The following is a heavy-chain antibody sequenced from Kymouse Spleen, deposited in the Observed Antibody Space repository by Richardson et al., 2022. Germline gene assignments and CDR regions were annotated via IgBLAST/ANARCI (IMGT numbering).Heavy chain of an antibody. J-gene: IGHJ6*02. V-gene: IGHV4-34*01. CDR3: ARGRSNPYYYGMDV. Sequence: QVQLQQWGAGLLKPSETLSLTCAVYGGSFSGYYWSWIRQPPGKGLEWIGEINHSGSTNYNPSLKSRVTISVDTSKNQFSLKLSSVTAADTAVYYCARGRSNPYYYGMDVWGQGTTVTVSS. CDR2: INHSGST. CDR1: GGSFSGYY. D-gene: IGHD4-11,IGHD4-11*01.